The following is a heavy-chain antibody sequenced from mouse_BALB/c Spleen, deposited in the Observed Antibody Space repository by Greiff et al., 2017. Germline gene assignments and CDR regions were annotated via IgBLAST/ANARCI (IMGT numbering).Heavy chain of an antibody. V-gene: IGHV5-6*01. CDR3: ARHWGYRYDGDFAY. Sequence: EVQLVESGGDLVKPGGSLKLSCAASGFTFSSYGMSWVRQTPDKRLEWVATISSGGSYTYYPDSVKGRFTISRDNAKNTLYLQMSSLKSEDTAMYYCARHWGYRYDGDFAYWGQGTLVTVSA. D-gene: IGHD2-14*01. CDR1: GFTFSSYG. J-gene: IGHJ3*01. CDR2: ISSGGSYT.